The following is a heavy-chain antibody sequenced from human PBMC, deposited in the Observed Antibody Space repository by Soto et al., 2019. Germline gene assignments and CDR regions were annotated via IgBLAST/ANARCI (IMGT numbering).Heavy chain of an antibody. CDR1: GFTFDDYT. J-gene: IGHJ6*02. V-gene: IGHV3-43*01. D-gene: IGHD1-26*01. Sequence: GGSLGGYCAASGFTFDDYTMHWVRQAPGKGLEWVSLISWDGGSTYYADSVKGRFTISRDNSKNSLYLQMNSLRTEDTALYYCAKDLLDGYYYYGMDVWGQGTTVTVSS. CDR2: ISWDGGST. CDR3: AKDLLDGYYYYGMDV.